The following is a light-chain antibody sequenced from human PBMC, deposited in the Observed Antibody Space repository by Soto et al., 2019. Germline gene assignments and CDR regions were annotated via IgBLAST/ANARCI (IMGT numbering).Light chain of an antibody. V-gene: IGKV1-39*01. CDR2: AAS. J-gene: IGKJ2*01. CDR1: QSISSY. CDR3: QQSSSTLYT. Sequence: DIQMTQSPSSLSASVGDRVTITCRASQSISSYLNWYQQKPGKAPKLLIYAASSLQSGVPSRFSGSGSGTDFTLTISSLLPEDFATYYCQQSSSTLYTFGQGTKPEIK.